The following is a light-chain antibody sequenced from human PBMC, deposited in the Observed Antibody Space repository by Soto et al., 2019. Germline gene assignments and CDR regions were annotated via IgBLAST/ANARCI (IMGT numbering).Light chain of an antibody. J-gene: IGKJ4*01. CDR2: AAS. CDR1: QNINNY. CDR3: QQSQSTHLT. Sequence: DIQMTQSPSSLSASVGDRVTITCWASQNINNYLNWYQQKPGKAPKLLIFAASSLQSGVPSRFSGSGSGTDFTLTISSLQHEDFETYYCQQSQSTHLTLGGGTKVDIK. V-gene: IGKV1-39*01.